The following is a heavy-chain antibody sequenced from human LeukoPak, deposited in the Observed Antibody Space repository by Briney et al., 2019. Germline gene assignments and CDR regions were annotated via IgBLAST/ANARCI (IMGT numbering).Heavy chain of an antibody. CDR1: GYTFTSYD. CDR2: MNPNSGNT. J-gene: IGHJ4*02. CDR3: ARGFPKGYDYVWGSYRYTSDY. D-gene: IGHD3-16*02. Sequence: ASVKVSCKASGYTFTSYDINWVRQATGQGLEWMGWMNPNSGNTGYAQKFQARVTMTRNTSISTAYMELSSLRSEDTAVYYCARGFPKGYDYVWGSYRYTSDYWGQGTLVAVSS. V-gene: IGHV1-8*01.